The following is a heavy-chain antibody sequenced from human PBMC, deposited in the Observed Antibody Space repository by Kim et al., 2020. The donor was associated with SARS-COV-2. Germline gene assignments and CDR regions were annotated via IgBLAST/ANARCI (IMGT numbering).Heavy chain of an antibody. D-gene: IGHD5-12*01. CDR1: GYTFTGYY. Sequence: ASVKVSCKASGYTFTGYYMHWVRQAPGQGLEWMGWINPNSGGTNYAQKFQGRVTMTRDTSISTAYMELSSLRSDDTAVYYCASYDQDDYYFDYWGQGTLVTVSS. V-gene: IGHV1-2*02. CDR2: INPNSGGT. CDR3: ASYDQDDYYFDY. J-gene: IGHJ4*02.